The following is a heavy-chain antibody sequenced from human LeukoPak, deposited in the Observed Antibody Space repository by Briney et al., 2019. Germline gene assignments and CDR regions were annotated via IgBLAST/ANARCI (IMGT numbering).Heavy chain of an antibody. J-gene: IGHJ4*02. CDR2: IKQDGSET. Sequence: PGGSLRLSCAASGFTFSSYCMSWVRQAPGKGLEWVANIKQDGSETYYVDSVKGRFTISRDNAKNSLYLQMNSLRAEDTAVYYCASGGRPYYFDYWGQGTLVTVSS. D-gene: IGHD3-16*01. V-gene: IGHV3-7*01. CDR3: ASGGRPYYFDY. CDR1: GFTFSSYC.